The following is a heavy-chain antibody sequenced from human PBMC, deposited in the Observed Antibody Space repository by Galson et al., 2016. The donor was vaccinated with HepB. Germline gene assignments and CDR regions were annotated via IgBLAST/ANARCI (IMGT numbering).Heavy chain of an antibody. CDR1: GFSFRTYS. CDR2: ISGTSSYI. J-gene: IGHJ6*03. Sequence: SLRLSCAASGFSFRTYSMRWVRQAPGKGLEWVSSISGTSSYIYYADSVKGRITISRDNAKNSLYLQMNSLRAEDTAVYYCARGLVNTIFGVVISYYYIDVWGEGTTVTVSS. V-gene: IGHV3-21*01. D-gene: IGHD3-3*01. CDR3: ARGLVNTIFGVVISYYYIDV.